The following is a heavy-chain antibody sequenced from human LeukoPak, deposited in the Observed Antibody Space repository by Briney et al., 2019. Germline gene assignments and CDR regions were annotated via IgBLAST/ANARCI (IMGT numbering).Heavy chain of an antibody. CDR1: GFTFSSYW. J-gene: IGHJ6*03. Sequence: PGGSLRLSCAASGFTFSSYWMSWVRQAPGKGLEWVANIKQDGSEKYYVDSEKGRFTISRDNAKNSLYLQMNSLRAEDTAVYYCARESEDVLRSRYYYYYMDVWGKGTTVTVSS. D-gene: IGHD3-3*01. CDR2: IKQDGSEK. V-gene: IGHV3-7*01. CDR3: ARESEDVLRSRYYYYYMDV.